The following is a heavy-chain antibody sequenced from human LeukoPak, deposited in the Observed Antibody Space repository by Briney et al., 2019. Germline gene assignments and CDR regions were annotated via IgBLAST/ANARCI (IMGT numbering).Heavy chain of an antibody. CDR3: ARQVGTMKDAFDI. D-gene: IGHD1-26*01. CDR2: ISSSGSTI. Sequence: LPGESLRLSCAAAGFTFSSYEMNWVRQAPGKGLEWVSYISSSGSTIYYADSVKGRFTISRDNAENSLSLQMNSLRAEDTAIYYCARQVGTMKDAFDIWGQGTMVTVSS. CDR1: GFTFSSYE. J-gene: IGHJ3*02. V-gene: IGHV3-48*03.